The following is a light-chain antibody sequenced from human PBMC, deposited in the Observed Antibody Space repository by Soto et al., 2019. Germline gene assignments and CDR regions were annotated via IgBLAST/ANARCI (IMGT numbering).Light chain of an antibody. CDR1: SSNIGNNA. V-gene: IGLV1-44*01. CDR3: AAWDDSLSGVL. Sequence: QSVLTQPPSASGTHGQRVTISCSGSSSNIGNNAVNWYQQLPGTAPKLLIYSNNQRPSGVPDRFSGSKSGTSASLAISGLQSEDEADYYCAAWDDSLSGVLFGGGTKLTVL. J-gene: IGLJ2*01. CDR2: SNN.